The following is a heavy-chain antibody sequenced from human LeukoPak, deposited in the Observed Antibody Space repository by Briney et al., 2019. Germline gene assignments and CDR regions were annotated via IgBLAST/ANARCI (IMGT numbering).Heavy chain of an antibody. CDR2: IYYSGST. CDR1: GGSISSSSYY. J-gene: IGHJ4*02. Sequence: SETLSLTCTVSGGSISSSSYYWGWIRQPPGKGLEWIGSIYYSGSTYYNPSPKSRVTTSVDTSKNQFSLKLSSVTAADTAVYYCRSVAVAGLDYWGQGTLVTVSS. CDR3: RSVAVAGLDY. D-gene: IGHD6-19*01. V-gene: IGHV4-39*07.